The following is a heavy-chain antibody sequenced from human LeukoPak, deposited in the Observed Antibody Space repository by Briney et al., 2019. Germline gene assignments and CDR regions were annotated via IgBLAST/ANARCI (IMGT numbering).Heavy chain of an antibody. CDR2: IYYSGST. J-gene: IGHJ4*02. CDR1: GGSISSTSYY. D-gene: IGHD6-19*01. V-gene: IGHV4-61*01. CDR3: ARHSSGWYYFDY. Sequence: TSETLSLTCTVSGGSISSTSYYWSWIRQPPGKGLEWIGYIYYSGSTNYNPSLKSRVTISVDTSKNQFSLKLSSVTAADTAVYYCARHSSGWYYFDYWGQGTLVTVSS.